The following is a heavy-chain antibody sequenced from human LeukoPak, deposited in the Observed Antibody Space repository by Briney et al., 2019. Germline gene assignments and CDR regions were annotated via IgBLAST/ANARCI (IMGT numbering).Heavy chain of an antibody. CDR3: ASSTTGYCSSTSKCYYYYMDV. D-gene: IGHD2-2*01. V-gene: IGHV3-33*03. CDR1: GFTFSSYG. J-gene: IGHJ6*03. Sequence: GGSLRLSCAASGFTFSSYGMHWVRQAPGKGLEWVAVIWYDGSNKYYVDSVKGRFTISRDNAKNSLYLQMNSLRAEDTAVYYCASSTTGYCSSTSKCYYYYMDVWGKGTTVTVSS. CDR2: IWYDGSNK.